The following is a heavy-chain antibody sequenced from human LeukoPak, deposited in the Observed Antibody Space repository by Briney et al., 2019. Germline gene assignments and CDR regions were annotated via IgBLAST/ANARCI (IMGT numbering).Heavy chain of an antibody. J-gene: IGHJ6*02. CDR3: AKDLGHGNYYYYYGMDV. V-gene: IGHV3-23*01. CDR1: GFTFSSYA. Sequence: GGSLRLSCAASGFTFSSYAMSWVRQAPGKGLEWVSAISGSGGSTYYADSVKGRFTISRDNSKNTLYLQMNSLRAEDTAVYYCAKDLGHGNYYYYYGMDVWGQGTTVTVSS. D-gene: IGHD3/OR15-3a*01. CDR2: ISGSGGST.